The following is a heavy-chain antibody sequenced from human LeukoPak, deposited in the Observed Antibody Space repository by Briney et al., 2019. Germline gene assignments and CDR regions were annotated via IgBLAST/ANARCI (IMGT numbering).Heavy chain of an antibody. J-gene: IGHJ4*02. CDR1: GFTFSSYS. D-gene: IGHD3-22*01. Sequence: GGSLRLSCAASGFTFSSYSMNWVRQAPGKGLEWVPSISSSSSYIYYADSVKGRFTISRDNAKNSLYLQMNSLRAEDTAVYYCAKDPTHFRVWDDYDNTRLNYWGQGTLVTVSS. CDR3: AKDPTHFRVWDDYDNTRLNY. V-gene: IGHV3-21*01. CDR2: ISSSSSYI.